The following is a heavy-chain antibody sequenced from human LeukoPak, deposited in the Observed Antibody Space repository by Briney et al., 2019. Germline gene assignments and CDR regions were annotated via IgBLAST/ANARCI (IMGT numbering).Heavy chain of an antibody. V-gene: IGHV6-1*01. D-gene: IGHD6-19*01. CDR3: ARDEGNTGWHTFDI. Sequence: SQTLSLTCGISGDSVSTINGAWNWVRQSPSRDLEWLGRTYYRSKWYYDYAVYVQGRITINPDTSKNQFSLQLSSVTPEDTAVYYCARDEGNTGWHTFDIWGQGTLITVSS. J-gene: IGHJ4*02. CDR2: TYYRSKWYY. CDR1: GDSVSTINGA.